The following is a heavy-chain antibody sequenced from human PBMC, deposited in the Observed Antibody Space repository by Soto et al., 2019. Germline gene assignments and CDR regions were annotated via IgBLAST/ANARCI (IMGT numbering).Heavy chain of an antibody. D-gene: IGHD6-6*01. CDR1: GDSVSSNTAS. Sequence: QALSLTCATSGDSVSSNTASCNWIRHSPSRGLEWLVRTYYRSKWYNDYAVSVKSRITINPDTSKNQFSLQLNSVTPEDTAVYYCARDLTLAARLRGYSARMDVWGQGTTVTVP. CDR3: ARDLTLAARLRGYSARMDV. J-gene: IGHJ6*02. CDR2: TYYRSKWYN. V-gene: IGHV6-1*01.